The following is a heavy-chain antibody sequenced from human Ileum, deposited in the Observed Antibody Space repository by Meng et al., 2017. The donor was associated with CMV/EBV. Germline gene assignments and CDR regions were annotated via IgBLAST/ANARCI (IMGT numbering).Heavy chain of an antibody. V-gene: IGHV2-5*02. D-gene: IGHD6-13*01. J-gene: IGHJ4*02. Sequence: QMSLKEDGRSPVKPTQTLKLFWDVSGISLGNSGVGVAWIRQPTGKAPEWLAVIYWDNDQRFNPSLKSRLTIIKDTSKNQVDLIMTNMDPVDTATYYCAHRRHEGSSWDGGSLDYWGQGTLVTVSS. CDR3: AHRRHEGSSWDGGSLDY. CDR2: IYWDNDQ. CDR1: GISLGNSGVG.